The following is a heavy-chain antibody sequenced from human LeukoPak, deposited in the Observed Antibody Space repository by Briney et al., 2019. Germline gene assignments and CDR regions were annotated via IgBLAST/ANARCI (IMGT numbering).Heavy chain of an antibody. CDR3: AREFYDSSGYTDY. D-gene: IGHD3-22*01. CDR2: IYHSETA. V-gene: IGHV4-38-2*02. J-gene: IGHJ4*02. CDR1: GYSINSGYY. Sequence: PSETLSLPWAVSGYSINSGYYRVWVRQPPGKGLEWIGRIYHSETAYYHPALKSRVNISIDTSHNQCSLTLSSVTAPDTAVYYCAREFYDSSGYTDYWGQGTLVTVSS.